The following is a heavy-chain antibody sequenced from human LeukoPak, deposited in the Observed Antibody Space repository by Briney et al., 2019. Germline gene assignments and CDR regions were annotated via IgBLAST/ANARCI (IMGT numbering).Heavy chain of an antibody. Sequence: SETLSLTCAVYGGSFSGYYWSWIRQPPGKGLEWIGEINHSGSTNYNPSLKSRVTISVDTSKNQFSLKLSSVTAADTAVYYCARVYIAARRRFDYWGQGTLVTVSS. CDR2: INHSGST. CDR1: GGSFSGYY. CDR3: ARVYIAARRRFDY. D-gene: IGHD6-6*01. J-gene: IGHJ4*02. V-gene: IGHV4-34*01.